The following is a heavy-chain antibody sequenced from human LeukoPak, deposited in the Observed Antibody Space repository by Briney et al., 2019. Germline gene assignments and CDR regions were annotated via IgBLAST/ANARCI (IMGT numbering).Heavy chain of an antibody. D-gene: IGHD6-13*01. J-gene: IGHJ1*01. V-gene: IGHV1-18*01. CDR1: GYTFTSYG. CDR2: ISAYNGNT. CDR3: ASHSSSWYDQYFQH. Sequence: EASVKVSCKASGYTFTSYGISWVRQAPGQGLEWMGWISAYNGNTNYAQKLQGRVTMTTDTSTSTAYMELRSLRSDGTAVYYCASHSSSWYDQYFQHWGQGTLVTVSS.